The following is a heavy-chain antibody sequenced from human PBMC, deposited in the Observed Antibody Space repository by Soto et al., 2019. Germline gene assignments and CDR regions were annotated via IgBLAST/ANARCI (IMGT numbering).Heavy chain of an antibody. Sequence: QVQLQESGPGLVKPSQTLSLTCTVSGGSISSGGYYWSWIRQHPGKGLEWIGYIYYSGSTYYNPSLKSRVTISVDTSKNHFSLKLSSVTAADTAVYYCARDSRYSYGLYYYYYGMDVWGQGTTVTVSS. J-gene: IGHJ6*02. CDR2: IYYSGST. V-gene: IGHV4-31*03. CDR3: ARDSRYSYGLYYYYYGMDV. CDR1: GGSISSGGYY. D-gene: IGHD5-18*01.